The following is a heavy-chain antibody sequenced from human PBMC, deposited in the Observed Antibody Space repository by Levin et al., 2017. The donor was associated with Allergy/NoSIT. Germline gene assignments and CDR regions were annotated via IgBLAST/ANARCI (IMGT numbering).Heavy chain of an antibody. CDR1: GFSFSDYA. CDR3: AKGSEGFSYGLFDS. V-gene: IGHV3-23*01. D-gene: IGHD5-18*01. J-gene: IGHJ4*02. CDR2: ISAVAL. Sequence: PGASVKVSCAASGFSFSDYAMSWVRQAPGKGLEWVSTISAVALYADSVKGRFTISRDNFRNTLYLQVNSLRAEDTAIYYCAKGSEGFSYGLFDSWGQGTLVTVSS.